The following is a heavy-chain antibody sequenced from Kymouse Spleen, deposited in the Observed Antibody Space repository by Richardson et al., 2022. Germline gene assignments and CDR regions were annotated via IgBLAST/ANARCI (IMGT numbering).Heavy chain of an antibody. D-gene: IGHD3-3*01. CDR2: ISGSGGST. V-gene: IGHV3-23*04. CDR3: AKDRDTIFGVVIHYYYGMDV. CDR1: GFTFSSYA. Sequence: EVQLVESGGGLVQPGGSLRLSCAASGFTFSSYAMSWVRQAPGKGLEWVSAISGSGGSTYYADSVKGRFTISRDNSKNTLYLQMNSLRAEDTAVYYCAKDRDTIFGVVIHYYYGMDVWGQGTTVTVSS. J-gene: IGHJ6*02.